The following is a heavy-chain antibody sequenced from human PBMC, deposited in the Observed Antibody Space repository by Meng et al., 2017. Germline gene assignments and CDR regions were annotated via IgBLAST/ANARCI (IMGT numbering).Heavy chain of an antibody. CDR3: ARDRGDWTPGWFDP. CDR2: IIPIFGTA. V-gene: IGHV1-69*05. Sequence: QVNLAPSWAAVKKPGASVKVSCKASRGTFSSYAISWVRQAPGQGLEWMGGIIPIFGTANYAQKSQGRVTITTDESTSTAYMELSSLRSEDTAVYYCARDRGDWTPGWFDPWGQGTLVTVSS. CDR1: RGTFSSYA. D-gene: IGHD2-21*02. J-gene: IGHJ5*02.